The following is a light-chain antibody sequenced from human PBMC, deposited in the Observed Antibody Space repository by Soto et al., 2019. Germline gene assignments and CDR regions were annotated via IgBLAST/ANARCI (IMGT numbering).Light chain of an antibody. CDR2: EVS. CDR3: CSYAGGSNRV. J-gene: IGLJ2*01. V-gene: IGLV2-23*02. Sequence: QSVLTQPASVSGSPGQSITISCTGTSSDIGNYNLVSWYQQHPGKVPKLMIYEVSKRPSGISSRFSGSKSGNTASLTISGVQAEDEADYYCCSYAGGSNRVFGGGTKVTVL. CDR1: SSDIGNYNL.